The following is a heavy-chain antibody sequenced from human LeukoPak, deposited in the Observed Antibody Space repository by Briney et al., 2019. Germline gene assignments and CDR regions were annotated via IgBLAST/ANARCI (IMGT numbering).Heavy chain of an antibody. CDR3: ARTTEGGYSYGYFYYYYMDV. CDR2: IYYSGST. D-gene: IGHD5-18*01. V-gene: IGHV4-59*01. CDR1: GGSISSYY. J-gene: IGHJ6*03. Sequence: SETLSLTCTVSGGSISSYYWSWIRQPPGKRLEWIGYIYYSGSTNYKSSLKSRVTISVDTSKNQFSLKLSSVTAADTAVYYCARTTEGGYSYGYFYYYYMDVWGKGTTVTISS.